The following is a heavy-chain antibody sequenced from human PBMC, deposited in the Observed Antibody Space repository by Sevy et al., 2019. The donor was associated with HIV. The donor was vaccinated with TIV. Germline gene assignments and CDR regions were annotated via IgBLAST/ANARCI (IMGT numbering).Heavy chain of an antibody. Sequence: GGSLRLSCAASGFTFSNAWMSWVRQAPGKGLEWVGRIKSKTDGGTTDYAAPVKGRFTISRDDSKNTLYLQMNSLKTGDTAVYYCTTDSRGGDYIWGSYRPFYDYWGQGTLVTVSS. J-gene: IGHJ4*02. V-gene: IGHV3-15*01. CDR1: GFTFSNAW. CDR3: TTDSRGGDYIWGSYRPFYDY. D-gene: IGHD3-16*02. CDR2: IKSKTDGGTT.